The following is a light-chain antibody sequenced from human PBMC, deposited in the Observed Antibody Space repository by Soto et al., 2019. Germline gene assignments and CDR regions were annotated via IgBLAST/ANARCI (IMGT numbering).Light chain of an antibody. J-gene: IGKJ1*01. CDR2: DAS. V-gene: IGKV1-5*01. Sequence: ETRMTQSPATLSASVGARATTSCRASHSINKYLAWYQQKPGKAPKLLIYDASSLETGVPSRFSGSGSGTDFSLTISSLQPDDFATYYCQQYSGFSRSFGPGTKVDI. CDR3: QQYSGFSRS. CDR1: HSINKY.